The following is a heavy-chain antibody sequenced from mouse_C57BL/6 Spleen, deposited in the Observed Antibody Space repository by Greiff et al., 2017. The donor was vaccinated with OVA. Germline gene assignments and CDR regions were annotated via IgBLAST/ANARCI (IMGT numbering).Heavy chain of an antibody. Sequence: EVMLVESGGGLVKPGGSLKLSCAASGFTFSSYAMSWVRQTPGKRLEWVATISDGDSYTYYPDNVKGRFTISRDNAKNKLYLQMSHLTSEDTAMYYCARDRAYRSGAIDYWGQGTSVTVSA. CDR3: ARDRAYRSGAIDY. J-gene: IGHJ4*01. CDR2: ISDGDSYT. D-gene: IGHD6-5*01. V-gene: IGHV5-4*01. CDR1: GFTFSSYA.